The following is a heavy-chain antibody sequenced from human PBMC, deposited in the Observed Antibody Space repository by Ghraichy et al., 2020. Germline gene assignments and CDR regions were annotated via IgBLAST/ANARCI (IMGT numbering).Heavy chain of an antibody. Sequence: SETLSLTCTVSGGSISSYYWSWIRQPAGKGLEWIGRIYTSGSTNYNPSLKSRVTMSVDTSKNQFSLKLSSVTAADTAVYYCARASVYDFWSGPFYYYYGMDVWGQGTTVTVSS. J-gene: IGHJ6*02. D-gene: IGHD3-3*01. CDR3: ARASVYDFWSGPFYYYYGMDV. CDR2: IYTSGST. V-gene: IGHV4-4*07. CDR1: GGSISSYY.